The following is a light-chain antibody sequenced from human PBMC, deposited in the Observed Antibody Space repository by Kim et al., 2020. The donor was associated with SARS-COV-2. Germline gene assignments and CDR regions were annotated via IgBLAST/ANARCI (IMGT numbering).Light chain of an antibody. Sequence: QLVLTQSPSASASLGASVKLTCTLSSGHSSYAIAWHQQQPEKGPRYLMKLNSDGSHSKVDGIPDRFSGSSSGAERYLTISSLQSEDEADYYCQTWGTGILVFGTGTKVTVL. CDR2: LNSDGSH. CDR3: QTWGTGILV. J-gene: IGLJ1*01. V-gene: IGLV4-69*01. CDR1: SGHSSYA.